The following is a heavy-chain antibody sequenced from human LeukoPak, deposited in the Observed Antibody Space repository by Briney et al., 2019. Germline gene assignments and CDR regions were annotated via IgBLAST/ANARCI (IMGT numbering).Heavy chain of an antibody. CDR1: GFTFSSHA. J-gene: IGHJ4*02. V-gene: IGHV3-30-3*01. D-gene: IGHD4-17*01. CDR3: ARDYGDSQAPYY. Sequence: GGSLRLSCAASGFTFSSHAMHWVRQAPGKGLEWVAVISYDGSNKYYADSVKDRFTISRDNSKNTLYLQMNSLRAEDTAVYYCARDYGDSQAPYYWGQGTLVTVSS. CDR2: ISYDGSNK.